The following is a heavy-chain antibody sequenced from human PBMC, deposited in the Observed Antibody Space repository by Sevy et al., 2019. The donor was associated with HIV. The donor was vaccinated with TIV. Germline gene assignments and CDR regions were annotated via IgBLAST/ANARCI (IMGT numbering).Heavy chain of an antibody. J-gene: IGHJ6*02. Sequence: GGSLRLSCAASGFIVSSNYMSWVRQAPGKGLEWVSVIYSGGSTYYADSVKGRFTISRENSKNTLYLQMNSLRAEDTAVYYCARDRNTAMVIGMDVWGQGTTVTVSS. CDR3: ARDRNTAMVIGMDV. CDR1: GFIVSSNY. V-gene: IGHV3-53*01. CDR2: IYSGGST. D-gene: IGHD5-18*01.